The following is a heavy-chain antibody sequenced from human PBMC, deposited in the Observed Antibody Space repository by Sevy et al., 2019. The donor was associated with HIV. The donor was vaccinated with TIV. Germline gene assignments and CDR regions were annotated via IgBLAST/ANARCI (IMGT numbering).Heavy chain of an antibody. CDR1: GFSLSGYG. D-gene: IGHD6-19*01. CDR3: ARVSIAVAGIGYYFKY. CDR2: IWYDGSNK. J-gene: IGHJ1*01. Sequence: GGSLRLSCAASGFSLSGYGMHWVRQAPGKGLEWVAVIWYDGSNKEYADSVKGRFTISRDKSKNTLYLQMNSLRAEDTAVYYCARVSIAVAGIGYYFKYWGQGALVTVSS. V-gene: IGHV3-33*01.